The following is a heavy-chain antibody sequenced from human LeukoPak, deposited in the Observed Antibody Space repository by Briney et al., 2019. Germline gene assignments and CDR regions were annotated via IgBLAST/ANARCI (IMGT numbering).Heavy chain of an antibody. Sequence: GSLRLSCAASGFTFSSYSMNWVRQAPGKGLEWVSSISSSGSYIYHADSVKGRFTISRDNAKNSLYLQMNSLRAEDTAVYYCARRYCSSTSCNTFDYWGQGTLVTVSS. V-gene: IGHV3-21*01. CDR1: GFTFSSYS. CDR2: ISSSGSYI. J-gene: IGHJ4*02. D-gene: IGHD2-2*02. CDR3: ARRYCSSTSCNTFDY.